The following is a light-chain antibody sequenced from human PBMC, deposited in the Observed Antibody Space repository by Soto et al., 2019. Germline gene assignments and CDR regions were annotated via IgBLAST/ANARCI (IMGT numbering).Light chain of an antibody. J-gene: IGKJ4*01. CDR3: QQSYSRPLT. V-gene: IGKV1-39*01. CDR1: QSVSTS. Sequence: DIQMTQSPSSLSASVGARVTITCRASQSVSTSVSWFQLKPGKAPQPLIYAASSLQTGVPSRFSGSGSGTDFTLIISSLQPEDFATYYCQQSYSRPLTFGGGTKVDIK. CDR2: AAS.